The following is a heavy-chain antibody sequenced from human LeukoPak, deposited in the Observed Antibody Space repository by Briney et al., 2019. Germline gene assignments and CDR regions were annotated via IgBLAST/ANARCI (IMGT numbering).Heavy chain of an antibody. D-gene: IGHD1-26*01. J-gene: IGHJ3*02. CDR2: MYYSGRT. Sequence: SQTLSLTCTVSSGSITSYYTGWVRHPPEEGLGWVWYMYYSGRTNYKPSLQSRVAISVDTSKSQFSLKLSSVAAADTAVYYCARDGSGSYPANDVFDIWGQGTMVTVPS. CDR1: SGSITSYY. CDR3: ARDGSGSYPANDVFDI. V-gene: IGHV4-59*01.